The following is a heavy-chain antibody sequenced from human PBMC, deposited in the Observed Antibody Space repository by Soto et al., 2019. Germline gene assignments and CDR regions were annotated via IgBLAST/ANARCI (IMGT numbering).Heavy chain of an antibody. D-gene: IGHD6-19*01. J-gene: IGHJ4*02. CDR3: AKARDQQWVRLPFDY. CDR2: FSATSENT. Sequence: ESGGGLVQPGGSLRLSCVGSGFFFSSYTMTWVRQAQGKGLEWVSSFSATSENTYYADSVRGRFTISRDNSKNTLFLQMNSLTAADTAMYYCAKARDQQWVRLPFDYWGQGILVIVSS. CDR1: GFFFSSYT. V-gene: IGHV3-23*01.